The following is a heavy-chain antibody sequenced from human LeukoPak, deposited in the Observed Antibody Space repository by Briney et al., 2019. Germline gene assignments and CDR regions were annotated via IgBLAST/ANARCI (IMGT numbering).Heavy chain of an antibody. J-gene: IGHJ6*03. Sequence: PGGSLRLSCAASGFTFSTYWMHWVRQAPGKGLVWVSSINSDGSSTSYADSVRGRFTISRDNAKNTLYLQMNSLRADDTAVFYCARAEYYYDSSGYYPRYYNYYYMDVWGKGTTVSVSS. V-gene: IGHV3-74*01. CDR2: INSDGSST. CDR1: GFTFSTYW. CDR3: ARAEYYYDSSGYYPRYYNYYYMDV. D-gene: IGHD3-22*01.